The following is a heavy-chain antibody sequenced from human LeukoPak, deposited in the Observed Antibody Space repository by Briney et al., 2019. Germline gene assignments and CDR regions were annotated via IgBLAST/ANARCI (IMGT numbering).Heavy chain of an antibody. J-gene: IGHJ4*02. CDR3: AREELNYYDSSGYYLPFY. V-gene: IGHV3-23*01. CDR2: ISGSGGST. Sequence: GGSLRLSCAASGFTFSSYAMSWVRQAPGKGLEWVSAISGSGGSTYYADSVKGRFTISRDNSKNTLYLQMNSLRAEDTAVYYCAREELNYYDSSGYYLPFYWGQGTLVTVSS. D-gene: IGHD3-22*01. CDR1: GFTFSSYA.